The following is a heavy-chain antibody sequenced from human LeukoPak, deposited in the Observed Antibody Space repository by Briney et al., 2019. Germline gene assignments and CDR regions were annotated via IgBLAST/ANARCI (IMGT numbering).Heavy chain of an antibody. V-gene: IGHV3-11*06. Sequence: PGASLRLSCAASGFTFSDYYMSWIRQAPGKGLEWVSYISSSSSYTNYADSVKGRFTISRDNAKNSLYLQMNSLRAEDTAVYYCARDLDVASTSCYGYWGQGTLVTVSS. CDR2: ISSSSSYT. CDR1: GFTFSDYY. CDR3: ARDLDVASTSCYGY. J-gene: IGHJ4*02. D-gene: IGHD2-2*01.